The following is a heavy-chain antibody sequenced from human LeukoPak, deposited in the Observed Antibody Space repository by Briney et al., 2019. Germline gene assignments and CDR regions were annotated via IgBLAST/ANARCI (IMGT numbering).Heavy chain of an antibody. CDR3: AKDLLPSPITMIGYRVGAFDI. V-gene: IGHV3-7*03. CDR1: GFTFSSYW. CDR2: INQDGSEK. J-gene: IGHJ3*02. D-gene: IGHD3-22*01. Sequence: GGSLRLSCAASGFTFSSYWMNWVRQAPGKGLEWVASINQDGSEKYSVDSVKGRFTISRDNAKNSLYLQMNSLRAEDTAVYYCAKDLLPSPITMIGYRVGAFDIWGQGTMVTVSS.